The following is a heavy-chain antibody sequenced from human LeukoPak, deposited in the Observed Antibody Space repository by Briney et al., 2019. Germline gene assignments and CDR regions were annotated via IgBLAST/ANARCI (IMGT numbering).Heavy chain of an antibody. D-gene: IGHD3-3*01. Sequence: PGGSLRLSCKGSGYXFTSYWIGWVRQMPGKGLEWMGIIYPGDSDTRYSPSFQGQVTISADKSISTAYLQWSSLKTSDTAMYYCARLGNYDFWSGSEGVFDYWGQGTLVTVSS. V-gene: IGHV5-51*01. CDR3: ARLGNYDFWSGSEGVFDY. CDR2: IYPGDSDT. CDR1: GYXFTSYW. J-gene: IGHJ4*02.